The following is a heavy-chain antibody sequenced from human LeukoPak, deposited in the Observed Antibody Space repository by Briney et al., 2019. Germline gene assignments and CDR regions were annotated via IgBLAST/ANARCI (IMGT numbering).Heavy chain of an antibody. CDR2: VSSSSSYI. CDR1: GFTFSHYT. V-gene: IGHV3-21*01. CDR3: GRKTGKILILD. J-gene: IGHJ3*01. D-gene: IGHD3-9*01. Sequence: GGSLRLSCAASGFTFSHYTMNWVRQAPGKGLEWVSSVSSSSSYIYYADSVKGRFTISRDNAKNSLFLQMNSLRAEDTAVYYWGRKTGKILILDGGQGTRATSLQ.